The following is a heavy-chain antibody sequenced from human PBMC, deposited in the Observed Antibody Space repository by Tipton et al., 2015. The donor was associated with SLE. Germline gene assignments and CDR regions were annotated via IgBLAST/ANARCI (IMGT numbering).Heavy chain of an antibody. CDR1: GGSFSGYY. J-gene: IGHJ5*02. D-gene: IGHD4/OR15-4a*01. CDR3: ARERIEEYGGKENWIDP. CDR2: INHSGST. V-gene: IGHV4-34*01. Sequence: TLSLTCAVYGGSFSGYYWSWLRQSPGKGLEWIGEINHSGSTNYNPSLKSRVTISEDRSNNQFSRNLSSVTAADTAVYYCARERIEEYGGKENWIDPWGQGTLVTVSS.